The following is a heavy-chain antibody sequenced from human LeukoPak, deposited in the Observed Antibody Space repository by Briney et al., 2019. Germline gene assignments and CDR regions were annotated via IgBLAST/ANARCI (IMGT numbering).Heavy chain of an antibody. D-gene: IGHD6-13*01. V-gene: IGHV3-64*01. J-gene: IGHJ6*02. CDR3: ARGRAAAGITDYYYYGLDV. CDR1: GFSFTNAW. CDR2: ISSTGGST. Sequence: PGGSLRLSCAASGFSFTNAWMNWVRQAPGKGLEYVSAISSTGGSTYYANSVQDRFTISRDNSKNTLYLQMGSLRAEDMAVYYCARGRAAAGITDYYYYGLDVWGQGTTVTVSS.